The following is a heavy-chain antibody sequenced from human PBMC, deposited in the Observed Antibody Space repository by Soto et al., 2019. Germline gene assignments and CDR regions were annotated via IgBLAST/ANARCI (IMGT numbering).Heavy chain of an antibody. V-gene: IGHV3-74*01. J-gene: IGHJ4*02. CDR1: GITFSTYR. CDR3: ARENYDFWSGYYLDY. CDR2: IKSDGTVT. Sequence: EVQLVESGGGLVQPGGSLRLSCVVSGITFSTYRMHWVRQAPGKGLVWVSHIKSDGTVTHYTDSVRGRFIISRDNAKXXXXXXXXXXXXXXXAVYYCARENYDFWSGYYLDYWGQGTLVTVSS. D-gene: IGHD3-3*01.